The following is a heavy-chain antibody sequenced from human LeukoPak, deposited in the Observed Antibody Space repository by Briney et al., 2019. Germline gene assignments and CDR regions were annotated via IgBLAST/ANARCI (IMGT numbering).Heavy chain of an antibody. Sequence: ASVKVSCKASGYTFTVYYMHWVRQAPGQGLEWMGWINPNSGGTNYAQKFQGRVTMTRDTSISTAYMELSRLRSDDTAVYYCARVSGSYRNFDYWGQGTLVTVSS. CDR2: INPNSGGT. D-gene: IGHD1-26*01. CDR3: ARVSGSYRNFDY. J-gene: IGHJ4*02. CDR1: GYTFTVYY. V-gene: IGHV1-2*02.